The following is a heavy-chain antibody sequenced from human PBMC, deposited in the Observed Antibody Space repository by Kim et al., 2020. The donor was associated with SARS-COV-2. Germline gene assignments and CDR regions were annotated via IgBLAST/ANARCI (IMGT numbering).Heavy chain of an antibody. CDR3: ARAGDCSGGSCHWAHWYFDL. J-gene: IGHJ2*01. Sequence: SETLSLTCTVSGGSISSGGYYWSWIRQHPGKGLEWIGYIYYSGSTYYNPSLKSRVTISVDTSKNQFSLKLSSVTAADTAVYYCARAGDCSGGSCHWAHWYFDLWGRGTLVTVSS. CDR2: IYYSGST. V-gene: IGHV4-31*03. CDR1: GGSISSGGYY. D-gene: IGHD2-15*01.